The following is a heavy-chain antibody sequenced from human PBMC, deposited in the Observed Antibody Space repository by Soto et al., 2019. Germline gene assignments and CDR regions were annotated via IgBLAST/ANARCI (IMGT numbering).Heavy chain of an antibody. J-gene: IGHJ4*02. CDR1: GFTFSSNW. D-gene: IGHD1-26*01. Sequence: GGSLRLSCVGSGFTFSSNWMTWVRQAPGKGLEWVGNIRQDGSNEYYADSVKGRFTISRDNSKNTLYLQMNSLRAEDTAVYYCAKDGSHNFDYWGQGTLVTVSS. V-gene: IGHV3-7*01. CDR2: IRQDGSNE. CDR3: AKDGSHNFDY.